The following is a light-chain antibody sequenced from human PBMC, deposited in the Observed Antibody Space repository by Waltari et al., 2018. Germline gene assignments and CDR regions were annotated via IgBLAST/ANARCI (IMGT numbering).Light chain of an antibody. CDR3: QQYGTSPPWT. CDR2: GAS. J-gene: IGKJ1*01. V-gene: IGKV3-20*01. Sequence: EIVLTQSPGTLSLSPGERATLSCRTSQSVASYYIAWYQQKPGQAPRLLIYGASSRTTGIPDRCSGGGSGTDFTLTITRLEPEDFAVYYCQQYGTSPPWTFGQGTKVEVK. CDR1: QSVASYY.